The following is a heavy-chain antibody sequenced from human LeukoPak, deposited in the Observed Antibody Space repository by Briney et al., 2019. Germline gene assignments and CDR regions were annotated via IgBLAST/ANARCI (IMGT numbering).Heavy chain of an antibody. CDR1: GGSISSYY. J-gene: IGHJ6*03. CDR3: ARAYRLLAVAGTNYYYYMDV. Sequence: PSVTLSLTCTVSGGSISSYYWSWIRQPPGKGLEWIGYIYYSGSTNYNPSLKSRVTISVDTSKNQFSLKLSSVTAADTAVYYCARAYRLLAVAGTNYYYYMDVWGKGTTVTVSS. CDR2: IYYSGST. D-gene: IGHD6-19*01. V-gene: IGHV4-59*01.